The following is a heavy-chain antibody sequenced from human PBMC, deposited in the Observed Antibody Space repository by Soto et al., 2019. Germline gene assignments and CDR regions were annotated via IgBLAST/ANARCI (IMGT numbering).Heavy chain of an antibody. J-gene: IGHJ6*02. Sequence: SETLSLSCTVSGGSISSSSYYWGWIRQPPGKGLEWIGSIYYSGSTYYNPSLKSRVTISVDTSKNQFSLKLSSVTAADTAVYYCACIFSGGYGYGFYYYGMDVWGQGTTVT. CDR2: IYYSGST. CDR3: ACIFSGGYGYGFYYYGMDV. CDR1: GGSISSSSYY. V-gene: IGHV4-39*01. D-gene: IGHD5-18*01.